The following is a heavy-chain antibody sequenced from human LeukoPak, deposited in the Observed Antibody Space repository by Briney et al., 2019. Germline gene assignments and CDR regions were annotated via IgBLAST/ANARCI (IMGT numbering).Heavy chain of an antibody. CDR3: AKHLVDTVMVYFDY. CDR1: GFTFSNYW. J-gene: IGHJ4*02. CDR2: IKSDGSST. V-gene: IGHV3-74*01. Sequence: GGSLRLSCAASGFTFSNYWMHWVRQAPGEALMWVSRIKSDGSSTTYADSVKGRFTISRDNSKNTLYLQMNSLRAEDTAVYYCAKHLVDTVMVYFDYWGQGTLVTVSS. D-gene: IGHD5-18*01.